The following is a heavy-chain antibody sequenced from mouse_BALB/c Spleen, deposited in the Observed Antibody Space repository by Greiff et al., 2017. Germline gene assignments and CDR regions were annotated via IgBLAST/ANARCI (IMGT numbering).Heavy chain of an antibody. CDR1: GFSLTSYG. Sequence: VNVVESGPGLVAPSQSLSITCTVSGFSLTSYGVHWVRQPPGKGLEWLGVIWAGGSTNYNSALMSRLSISKDNSKSQVFLKMNSLQTDDTAMYYCARVDLTSHAMDYWGQGTSVTVSS. CDR2: IWAGGST. D-gene: IGHD2-12*01. J-gene: IGHJ4*01. V-gene: IGHV2-9*02. CDR3: ARVDLTSHAMDY.